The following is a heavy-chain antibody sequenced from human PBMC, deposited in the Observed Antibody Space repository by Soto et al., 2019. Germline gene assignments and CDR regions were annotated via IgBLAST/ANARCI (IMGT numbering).Heavy chain of an antibody. CDR3: ARGYGLRGSYYYYYGMDV. J-gene: IGHJ6*02. V-gene: IGHV4-31*03. CDR1: GGSISSGGYY. CDR2: IYYSGST. D-gene: IGHD3-16*01. Sequence: QVQLQESGPGLVKPSQTLSLTCTVSGGSISSGGYYWSWIRQHPGKGLEWIGYIYYSGSTYYNPSLKSRVTISVDTSKNQFSLKLSSVTAADTAVYYCARGYGLRGSYYYYYGMDVWGQGTTVTVSS.